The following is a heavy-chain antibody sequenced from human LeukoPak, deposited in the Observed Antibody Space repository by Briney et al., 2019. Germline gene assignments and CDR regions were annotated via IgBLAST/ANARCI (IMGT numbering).Heavy chain of an antibody. CDR2: INPNSGGT. V-gene: IGHV1-2*02. J-gene: IGHJ5*02. CDR1: GYTFTCYY. CDR3: ARVRYSYKGFGKNWFDP. D-gene: IGHD5-18*01. Sequence: ASVKVSCKASGYTFTCYYMHWVRQAPGQGLEWMGWINPNSGGTNYAQKCQGRVTMTRDTSISTAYMELSRLSSDDTAVYYCARVRYSYKGFGKNWFDPWGQGTLVTVSS.